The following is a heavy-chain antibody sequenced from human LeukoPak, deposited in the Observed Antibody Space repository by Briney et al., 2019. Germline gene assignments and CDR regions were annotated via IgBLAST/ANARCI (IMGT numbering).Heavy chain of an antibody. Sequence: GGSLRLSCAASGFTFSSYWMSWVRQAPGKGLEWVANIKQDGSEKYYVDSVKGRFTTSRDNAKNSLYLQMNSLRAEDTAVYYCARGYGSGSSHIDYWGQGTLVTVSS. J-gene: IGHJ4*02. CDR3: ARGYGSGSSHIDY. V-gene: IGHV3-7*01. CDR2: IKQDGSEK. D-gene: IGHD3-10*01. CDR1: GFTFSSYW.